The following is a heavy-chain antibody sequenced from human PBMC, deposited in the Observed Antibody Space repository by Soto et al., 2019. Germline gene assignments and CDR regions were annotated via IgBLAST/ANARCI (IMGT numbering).Heavy chain of an antibody. V-gene: IGHV3-21*01. CDR1: GFTFSSYS. Sequence: GGSLRLSCAASGFTFSSYSMNWVRQAPGKGLEWVSSISSSSSYIYYADSVKGRFTISRDNAKNSLYLQMNSLRAEDTAVYYCASTDCTNGVCYDGALDIWGQGTMVTVSS. J-gene: IGHJ3*02. D-gene: IGHD2-8*01. CDR2: ISSSSSYI. CDR3: ASTDCTNGVCYDGALDI.